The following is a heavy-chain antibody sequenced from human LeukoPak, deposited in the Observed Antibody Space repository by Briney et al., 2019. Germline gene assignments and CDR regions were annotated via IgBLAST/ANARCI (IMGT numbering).Heavy chain of an antibody. D-gene: IGHD3-3*01. CDR2: INPNSGGT. V-gene: IGHV1-18*01. J-gene: IGHJ4*02. Sequence: ASVKVSCKASGGTFSSYAISWVRQAPGQGLEWMGWINPNSGGTNYAQKFQGRVTMTTDTSTSTAYMELRSLRSDDTAVYYCARDWSGYSRTPDTFDYWGQGTLVTVSS. CDR1: GGTFSSYA. CDR3: ARDWSGYSRTPDTFDY.